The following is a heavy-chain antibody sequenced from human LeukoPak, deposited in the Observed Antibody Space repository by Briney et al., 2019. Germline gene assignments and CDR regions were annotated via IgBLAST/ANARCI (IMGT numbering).Heavy chain of an antibody. CDR2: ISTDGYST. V-gene: IGHV3-74*01. J-gene: IGHJ4*02. CDR1: GLAFSAYK. D-gene: IGHD2-15*01. Sequence: GSMRLSCAASGLAFSAYKMHWVRQAPRKGLVWVSRISTDGYSTDYADFVQGRFTASRDNTKNTWSLEMNSLRAEDTAVYYCVVGGSPGYWGQGTLVTVSS. CDR3: VVGGSPGY.